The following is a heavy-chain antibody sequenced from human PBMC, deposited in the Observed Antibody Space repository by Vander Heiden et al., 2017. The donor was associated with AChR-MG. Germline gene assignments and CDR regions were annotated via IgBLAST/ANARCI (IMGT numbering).Heavy chain of an antibody. CDR1: GFSLSNARMG. CDR2: IFSNDEK. J-gene: IGHJ6*02. CDR3: ARIQRFIVGATSGPYYYYGMDV. Sequence: QVTLKESGPVLVKPTETLTLTCTVSGFSLSNARMGVSWIRQPPGKALEWLAHIFSNDEKSYSTSLKSRLTISKDTSKSQVVLTMTNMDPVDTATYYCARIQRFIVGATSGPYYYYGMDVWGQGTTVTVSS. D-gene: IGHD1-26*01. V-gene: IGHV2-26*01.